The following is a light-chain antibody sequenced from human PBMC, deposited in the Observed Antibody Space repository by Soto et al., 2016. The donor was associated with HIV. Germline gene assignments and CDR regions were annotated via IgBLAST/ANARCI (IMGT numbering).Light chain of an antibody. CDR3: QKYNDARALI. Sequence: DIQLTQSPSFLSASVGDRVTITCRASQGISTYLAWYQQKPGKVPKLLIYAASTLQSGVPSRFRGSGSGTDFTLTISGLQPEDVATYYCQKYNDARALIFGGGTKVEI. CDR1: QGISTY. J-gene: IGKJ4*01. V-gene: IGKV1-27*01. CDR2: AAS.